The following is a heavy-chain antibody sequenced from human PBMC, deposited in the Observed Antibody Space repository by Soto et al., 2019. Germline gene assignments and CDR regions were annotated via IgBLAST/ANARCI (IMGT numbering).Heavy chain of an antibody. CDR2: ISYDGSNK. CDR1: GFTFSSYA. D-gene: IGHD5-12*01. CDR3: ASGGQKYSGYDWDAFDI. Sequence: QVQLVESGGGVVQPGRSLRLSCAASGFTFSSYAMHWVRQAPGKGLEWVAVISYDGSNKYYADSVKGRFTISRDNSKNTLYLQMNSLRAEDTAVYYCASGGQKYSGYDWDAFDIWGQGTMVTVSS. J-gene: IGHJ3*02. V-gene: IGHV3-30-3*01.